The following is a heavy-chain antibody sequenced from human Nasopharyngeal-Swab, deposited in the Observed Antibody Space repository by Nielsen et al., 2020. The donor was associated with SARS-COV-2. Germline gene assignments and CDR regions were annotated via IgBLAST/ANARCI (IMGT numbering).Heavy chain of an antibody. CDR3: ARDLGYCSSTSCYYYYYYGMDV. D-gene: IGHD2-2*01. CDR1: AYTFTSYA. V-gene: IGHV7-4-1*02. J-gene: IGHJ6*02. Sequence: ASAMVSCKASAYTFTSYALNWVRQAPGQGLEWLGWINTNTGNPTYAQGFTGRFVFSLDTSVSTAYLQISSLKAEDTAVYYCARDLGYCSSTSCYYYYYYGMDVWGQGTTVTVSS. CDR2: INTNTGNP.